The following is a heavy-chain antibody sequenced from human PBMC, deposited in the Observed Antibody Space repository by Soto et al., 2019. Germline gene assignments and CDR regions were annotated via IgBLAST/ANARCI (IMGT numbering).Heavy chain of an antibody. J-gene: IGHJ6*02. CDR3: ARDWADYGDSRGIYYYGMDV. D-gene: IGHD4-17*01. CDR1: GFTFSSYA. CDR2: ISYDGSNK. Sequence: QVQLVESGGGVVQPGRSLRLSCAASGFTFSSYAMHWFRQARGKGLEWVAVISYDGSNKYYADSVKGRFTISRDNSKNTLYLQMNSLRAEDTAVYYCARDWADYGDSRGIYYYGMDVWGQGTTVTVSS. V-gene: IGHV3-30-3*01.